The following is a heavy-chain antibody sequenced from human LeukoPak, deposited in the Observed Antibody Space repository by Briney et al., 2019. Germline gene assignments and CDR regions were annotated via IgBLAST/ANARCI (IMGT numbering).Heavy chain of an antibody. V-gene: IGHV3-7*01. CDR3: ARDTIDDYVWGSYRYPPLDY. Sequence: HPGGSLRLSCAASGFTFSSYWMSWVRQAPGKGLVWVANIKQDGSEKYYVDSVKGRFTISRDNAKNSLYLQMNSLRAEDTAVYYCARDTIDDYVWGSYRYPPLDYWGQGTLVTVSS. CDR1: GFTFSSYW. D-gene: IGHD3-16*02. J-gene: IGHJ4*02. CDR2: IKQDGSEK.